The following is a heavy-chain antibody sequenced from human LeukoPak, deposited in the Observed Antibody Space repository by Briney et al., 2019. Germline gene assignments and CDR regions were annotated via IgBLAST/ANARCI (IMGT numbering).Heavy chain of an antibody. J-gene: IGHJ3*02. CDR3: ARVGGYPLSAFDI. CDR2: IWYDGSNK. CDR1: GFTFSSYG. D-gene: IGHD3-22*01. Sequence: SGGSLRLSCAASGFTFSSYGMHWVRQAPGKGLEWVAVIWYDGSNKYYADSVKGRFTISRDNSKNTLYLQMNGLRAEDTAVYYCARVGGYPLSAFDIWGQGTMVTVSS. V-gene: IGHV3-33*01.